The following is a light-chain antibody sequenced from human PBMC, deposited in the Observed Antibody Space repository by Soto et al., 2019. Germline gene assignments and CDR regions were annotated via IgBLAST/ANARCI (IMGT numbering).Light chain of an antibody. Sequence: DLHVTHPPSTLSTSVGDRVTITCRSSPMISSYLAWYQQKPVEAPKFRLYHASSLGSAFPSRFSGSGSGTELTPTISRLKPDDFETYYCQTYNHYPLNFGGGTKVDIK. V-gene: IGKV1-5*03. CDR3: QTYNHYPLN. J-gene: IGKJ4*01. CDR2: HAS. CDR1: PMISSY.